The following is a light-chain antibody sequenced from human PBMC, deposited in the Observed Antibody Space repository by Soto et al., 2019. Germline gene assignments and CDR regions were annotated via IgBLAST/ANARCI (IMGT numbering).Light chain of an antibody. Sequence: EIVLTQSPGTLCLSPGERATLSCRASQSVSSSYLAWYQQKPGQAPRLLIYGASSRATGIPDRFSGSGSGTDFTLTISRLEPEDFGVYYCQQYGNSPFNFGGGTKVEIK. V-gene: IGKV3-20*01. CDR3: QQYGNSPFN. J-gene: IGKJ4*01. CDR2: GAS. CDR1: QSVSSSY.